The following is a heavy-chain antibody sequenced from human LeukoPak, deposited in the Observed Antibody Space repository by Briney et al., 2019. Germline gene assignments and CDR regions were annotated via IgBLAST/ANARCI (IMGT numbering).Heavy chain of an antibody. J-gene: IGHJ4*02. Sequence: GGSLRLSRAASGFTFKSFAMTWVRQTPGEGLEWVSTITGGGETTFHSNAVKGRFTISRDNSKNTLYLQMNSLRAEDTAVYFCAKGIYYDSGSCNKWGQGTTVTVSS. D-gene: IGHD3-10*01. CDR2: ITGGGETT. V-gene: IGHV3-23*01. CDR1: GFTFKSFA. CDR3: AKGIYYDSGSCNK.